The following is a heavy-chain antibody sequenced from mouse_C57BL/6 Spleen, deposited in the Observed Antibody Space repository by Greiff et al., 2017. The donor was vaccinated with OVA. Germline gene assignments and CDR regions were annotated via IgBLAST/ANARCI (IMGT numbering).Heavy chain of an antibody. J-gene: IGHJ4*01. CDR3: ARGAAHYYAMDY. CDR2: INPNNGGT. Sequence: VQLKQSGPELVKPGASVKIPCKASGYTFTDYNMDWVKQSHGKSLEWIGDINPNNGGTIYNQKFKGKATLTVDKSSSTAYMELRSLTSEDTAVYYCARGAAHYYAMDYWGQGTSVTVSS. V-gene: IGHV1-18*01. D-gene: IGHD6-1*01. CDR1: GYTFTDYN.